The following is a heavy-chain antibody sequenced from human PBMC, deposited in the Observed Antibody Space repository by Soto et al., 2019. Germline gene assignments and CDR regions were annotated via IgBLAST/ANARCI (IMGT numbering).Heavy chain of an antibody. Sequence: QVQLVQSGAEVKKPGSSVKVSCKASGGTFISYTISWVRQAPGQGLEWMGRIIPILGIANYAQKFQGRVTITADKSTSTAYMELSSLRSEDTAVYYCARDTTVVTPHFDYWGQGTLVTVSS. CDR1: GGTFISYT. D-gene: IGHD4-17*01. V-gene: IGHV1-69*08. CDR3: ARDTTVVTPHFDY. J-gene: IGHJ4*02. CDR2: IIPILGIA.